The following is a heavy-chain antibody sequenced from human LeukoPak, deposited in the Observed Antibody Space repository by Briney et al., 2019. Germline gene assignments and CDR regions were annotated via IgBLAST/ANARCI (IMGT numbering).Heavy chain of an antibody. CDR3: ARDWTPSSSLVRGVIDY. D-gene: IGHD3-10*01. V-gene: IGHV3-48*04. Sequence: PGGSLRLSCAASGFTFSSYWMNWVRQAPGKGLEWVSYISSSSSTIYYADSVKGRFTISRDNAKNSLYLQMNSLRAEDTAVYYCARDWTPSSSLVRGVIDYWGQGTLVTVSS. CDR2: ISSSSSTI. J-gene: IGHJ4*02. CDR1: GFTFSSYW.